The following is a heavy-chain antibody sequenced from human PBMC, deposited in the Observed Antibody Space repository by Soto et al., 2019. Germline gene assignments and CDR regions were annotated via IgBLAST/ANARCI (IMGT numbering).Heavy chain of an antibody. J-gene: IGHJ4*02. D-gene: IGHD3-3*01. CDR3: ASDTLRRAYDFCH. Sequence: EVQLVESGGGLVQPGGSLRLSCAASGFAVESRFMTWVRQAPGKGLEWVSVISNEGTTYYADSVKGRFTISRDSSKNTVFLHMNSLRADDTAVYHCASDTLRRAYDFCHGGQGTLVSVSS. V-gene: IGHV3-66*01. CDR2: ISNEGTT. CDR1: GFAVESRF.